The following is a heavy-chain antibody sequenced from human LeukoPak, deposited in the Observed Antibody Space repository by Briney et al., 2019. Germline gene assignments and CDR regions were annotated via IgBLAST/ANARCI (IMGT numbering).Heavy chain of an antibody. CDR2: INHSGST. CDR1: GGSFSGYY. Sequence: SETLSLTCAVYGGSFSGYYWSWIRQPPGKGLEWIGEINHSGSTNYNPSLKSRVTISVDTSKNQFSLKLSSVTAADTAVYYCVRDKYYYDSSGYYKFDPWGQGTLVTVSS. D-gene: IGHD3-22*01. J-gene: IGHJ5*02. CDR3: VRDKYYYDSSGYYKFDP. V-gene: IGHV4-34*01.